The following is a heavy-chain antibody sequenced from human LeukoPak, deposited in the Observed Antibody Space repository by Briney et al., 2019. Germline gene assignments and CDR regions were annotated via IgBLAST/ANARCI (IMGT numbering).Heavy chain of an antibody. CDR2: ISWDSDSI. V-gene: IGHV3-9*01. D-gene: IGHD3-10*01. CDR1: GFIFDDYA. Sequence: PGGSLRLSCAASGFIFDDYAMHWVRQAPGKGLEWVSGISWDSDSIDYADSVKGRFTISRDNAKNSLYLQMNSLRAEDTAIYYCARESGFRGDAFDIWGQGTMVTVSS. J-gene: IGHJ3*02. CDR3: ARESGFRGDAFDI.